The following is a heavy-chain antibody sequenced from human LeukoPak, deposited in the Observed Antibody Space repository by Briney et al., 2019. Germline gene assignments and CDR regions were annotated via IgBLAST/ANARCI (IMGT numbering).Heavy chain of an antibody. CDR3: ARGYCSGGSCHAPNFDY. CDR1: GGTFSSYA. V-gene: IGHV1-69*01. Sequence: SVKVSCKASGGTFSSYAISWVRQAPGQGLEWMGGIIPIFGTANYAQKFQGRVTITADESTSTAYMELSGLRSEDTAVYYCARGYCSGGSCHAPNFDYWGQGTLVTVSS. CDR2: IIPIFGTA. D-gene: IGHD2-15*01. J-gene: IGHJ4*02.